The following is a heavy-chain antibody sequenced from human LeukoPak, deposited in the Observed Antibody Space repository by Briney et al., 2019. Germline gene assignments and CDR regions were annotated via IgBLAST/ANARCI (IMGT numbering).Heavy chain of an antibody. CDR2: ISWNSGSI. J-gene: IGHJ4*02. V-gene: IGHV3-9*01. D-gene: IGHD3-22*01. Sequence: RSGGSLRLSCAASGFTFDDYAMHWVRQAPGKGLEWVSGISWNSGSIGYADSVKGRFTISRDNSKNTLYLQMNSLRAEDTAVYYCAKDPLRQYYDSSGYQYYFDYWGQGTLVTVSS. CDR1: GFTFDDYA. CDR3: AKDPLRQYYDSSGYQYYFDY.